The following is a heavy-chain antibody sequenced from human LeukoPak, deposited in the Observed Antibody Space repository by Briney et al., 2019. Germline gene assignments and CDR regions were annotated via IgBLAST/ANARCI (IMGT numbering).Heavy chain of an antibody. J-gene: IGHJ4*02. D-gene: IGHD4-17*01. V-gene: IGHV5-51*01. CDR2: IYPGDSDT. Sequence: KPGGSLRLSXKGSGYIFTSYWIGWVRQMPGKGLEWMGIIYPGDSDTRYSPSFQGQVTISADKSISTAYLQWSSLKASDTAMYYCATDLYGDSFDYWGQGTLVTVSS. CDR3: ATDLYGDSFDY. CDR1: GYIFTSYW.